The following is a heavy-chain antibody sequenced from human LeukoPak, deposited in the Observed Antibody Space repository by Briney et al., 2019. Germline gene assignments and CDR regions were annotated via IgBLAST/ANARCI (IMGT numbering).Heavy chain of an antibody. CDR2: IHQSGGT. V-gene: IGHV4-34*01. D-gene: IGHD3-16*02. J-gene: IGHJ3*02. CDR1: GGSFSGNY. CDR3: ARSPASGPSYDYVWGSYRDRPDDVFDI. Sequence: KPAETLALTCAVYGGSFSGNYWSWIRQPPGRGREGLGEIHQSGGTIYNLSLKGRVTVSVETSRNQCSLKRRSWAAGDTAVFYVARSPASGPSYDYVWGSYRDRPDDVFDIWGQGTMVTVSS.